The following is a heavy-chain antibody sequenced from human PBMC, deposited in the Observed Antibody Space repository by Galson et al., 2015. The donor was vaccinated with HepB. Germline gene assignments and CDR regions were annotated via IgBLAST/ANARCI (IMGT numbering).Heavy chain of an antibody. D-gene: IGHD3-10*01. CDR3: GSGVGHEY. CDR2: IGSSDGRT. CDR1: GFTFSSSS. V-gene: IGHV3-23*01. J-gene: IGHJ4*02. Sequence: LRLSCAASGFTFSSSSMHWVRQAPGKGLEWVSGIGSSDGRTYYADSVKGRFTISRDNSKNTLYLHMNSLRVEDTALYYCGSGVGHEYWGQGTLVTVSS.